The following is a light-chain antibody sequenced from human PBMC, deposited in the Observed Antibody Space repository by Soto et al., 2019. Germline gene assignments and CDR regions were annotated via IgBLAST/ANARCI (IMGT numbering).Light chain of an antibody. CDR1: QRINKW. CDR3: QQYSSYSAWT. Sequence: GARVTITCRASQRINKWLAWHQQKPGKAPKLLIYDASSLQSGVPPRFSGSGSGTEFTLTIRSLQPDDIATYYCQQYSSYSAWTFGEGTKVDI. J-gene: IGKJ1*01. CDR2: DAS. V-gene: IGKV1-5*01.